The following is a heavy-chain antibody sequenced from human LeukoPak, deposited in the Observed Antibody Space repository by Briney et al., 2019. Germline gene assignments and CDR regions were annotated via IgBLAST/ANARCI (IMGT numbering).Heavy chain of an antibody. J-gene: IGHJ6*01. Sequence: GGSLRLSCAASGFTFSSYWMSWVRQAPGKGLEWVANIKQDGSEKYYVDSVKGRFTIPRDNAKNSLYLQMNSLRAEDTAVYYCARDDSRGYSYTYYYYGMDVWGQGTTVTVSS. D-gene: IGHD5-18*01. CDR3: ARDDSRGYSYTYYYYGMDV. CDR2: IKQDGSEK. V-gene: IGHV3-7*01. CDR1: GFTFSSYW.